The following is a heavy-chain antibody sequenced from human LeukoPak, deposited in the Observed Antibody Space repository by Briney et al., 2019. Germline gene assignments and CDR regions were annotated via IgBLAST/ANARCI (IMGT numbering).Heavy chain of an antibody. J-gene: IGHJ4*02. D-gene: IGHD5-18*01. CDR3: ASSIEDTAMVSEPAFDY. CDR2: INPNSGST. Sequence: ASVKVSCKASGYTFTGYYMHWVRQAPGQGLEWMGWINPNSGSTNYAQKFQGRVTMTRDTSISTAYMELSRLRSDDTAVYYCASSIEDTAMVSEPAFDYWGQGTLVTVSS. CDR1: GYTFTGYY. V-gene: IGHV1-2*02.